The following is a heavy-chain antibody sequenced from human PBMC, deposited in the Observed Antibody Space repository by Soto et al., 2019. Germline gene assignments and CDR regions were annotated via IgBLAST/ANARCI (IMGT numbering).Heavy chain of an antibody. CDR3: AREGRKGDGYNYPAFDI. CDR2: IYYSGST. J-gene: IGHJ3*02. Sequence: QVQLQESGPGLVKPSQTLSLTCTVSGGSISSGDYYWSWIRQPPGKGLEWIGYIYYSGSTYYNPSLKSRVTISVDTSKNQFSLKLSSVTAADTAVYYCAREGRKGDGYNYPAFDIWGQGTMVTVSS. V-gene: IGHV4-30-4*01. D-gene: IGHD5-12*01. CDR1: GGSISSGDYY.